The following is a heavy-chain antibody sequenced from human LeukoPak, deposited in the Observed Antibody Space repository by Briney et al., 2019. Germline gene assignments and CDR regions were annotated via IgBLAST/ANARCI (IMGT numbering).Heavy chain of an antibody. CDR2: ISSSSSYI. CDR1: GFTFSSYS. D-gene: IGHD6-13*01. V-gene: IGHV3-21*01. CDR3: ARLKQQLVGFSDY. Sequence: GGSLRLSCAAPGFTFSSYSMNWVRQAPGKGLEWVSSISSSSSYIYYADSVKGRFTISRDNAKNSLYLQMNSLRAEDTAVYYCARLKQQLVGFSDYWGQGTLVTVSS. J-gene: IGHJ4*02.